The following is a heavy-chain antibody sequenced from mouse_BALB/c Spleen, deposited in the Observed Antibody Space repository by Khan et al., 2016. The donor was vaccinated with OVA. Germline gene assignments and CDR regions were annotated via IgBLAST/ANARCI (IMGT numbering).Heavy chain of an antibody. Sequence: EVQLQESGPDLVKPGASVKISCKASGYSFTVYYMTWVKQSHGKSSEWIGRVNPNNGDTNYNQNFKGKAILTVDKSSNTAYMELRSLTSEDSAVFYCARGYEFFPYWGQETLVAVSA. J-gene: IGHJ3*01. D-gene: IGHD2-12*01. CDR1: GYSFTVYY. V-gene: IGHV1-26*01. CDR2: VNPNNGDT. CDR3: ARGYEFFPY.